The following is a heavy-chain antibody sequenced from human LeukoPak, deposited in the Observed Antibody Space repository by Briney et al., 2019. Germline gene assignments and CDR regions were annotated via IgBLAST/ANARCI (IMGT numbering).Heavy chain of an antibody. CDR3: ARGATVTSLSPDY. V-gene: IGHV3-21*05. CDR2: IGRSSFYT. CDR1: GSTFSSHA. D-gene: IGHD4-17*01. J-gene: IGHJ4*02. Sequence: TPGGSLRLSCAASGSTFSSHAMTWVRQAPGKGLEWVSNIGRSSFYTNYADSLKGRFTISRDNAKNSLYLQMNSLRAEDTAVYYCARGATVTSLSPDYWGQGTLVTVSS.